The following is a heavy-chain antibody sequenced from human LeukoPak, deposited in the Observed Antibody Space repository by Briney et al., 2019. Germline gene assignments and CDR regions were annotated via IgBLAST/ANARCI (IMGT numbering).Heavy chain of an antibody. CDR2: IYVGDSDT. J-gene: IGHJ6*02. CDR1: GYSFTSYW. CDR3: ARHGRVYGMDV. V-gene: IGHV5-51*01. Sequence: PGESLRISCKGSGYSFTSYWIGWVRQLPGKGLGWMGIIYVGDSDTRYSPSFQGQVTISADKSISTAYLQWSSLKASDTDMYYCARHGRVYGMDVWGQGTTVTVSS. D-gene: IGHD6-13*01.